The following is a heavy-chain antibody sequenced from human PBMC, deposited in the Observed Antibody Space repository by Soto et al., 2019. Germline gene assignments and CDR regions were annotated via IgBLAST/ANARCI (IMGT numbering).Heavy chain of an antibody. CDR2: INPSGGST. J-gene: IGHJ3*02. CDR1: GYTFTSYY. Sequence: ASVKVSCKASGYTFTSYYMHWVRQAPGQGLEWMGIINPSGGSTSYAQKFQGRVTMTRDTSTSTVYMELSSLRSEDTAVYYCGSFLVVVAATKTDAFDMWGQGKMATV. CDR3: GSFLVVVAATKTDAFDM. D-gene: IGHD2-15*01. V-gene: IGHV1-46*03.